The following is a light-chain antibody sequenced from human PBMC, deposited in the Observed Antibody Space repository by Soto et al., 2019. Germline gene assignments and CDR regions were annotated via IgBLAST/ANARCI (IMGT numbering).Light chain of an antibody. Sequence: QSVLTQPPSASGTPGQRVTISCSGGSSNIGTNAVNWYQQLPGTAPKLLIYNNNQRPSGVPDRFSGSKSGTSASLAISGLHSEDEADYYCAAWDASLNGYVFGTVTQLTVL. CDR2: NNN. CDR1: SSNIGTNA. CDR3: AAWDASLNGYV. V-gene: IGLV1-44*01. J-gene: IGLJ1*01.